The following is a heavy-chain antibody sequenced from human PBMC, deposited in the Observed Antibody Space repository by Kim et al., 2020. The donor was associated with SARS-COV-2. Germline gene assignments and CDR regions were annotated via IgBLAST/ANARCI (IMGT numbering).Heavy chain of an antibody. V-gene: IGHV4-34*01. Sequence: SETLSLTCAVYGGSFSGYYWSWIRQPPGKGLEWIGEINHSGSTNYNPSLKSRVTISVDTSKNQFSLKLSSVTAADTAVYYCARGGGYCTNGVCRLGSNNWFDPWGQGTLVTVSS. CDR3: ARGGGYCTNGVCRLGSNNWFDP. J-gene: IGHJ5*02. CDR1: GGSFSGYY. CDR2: INHSGST. D-gene: IGHD2-8*01.